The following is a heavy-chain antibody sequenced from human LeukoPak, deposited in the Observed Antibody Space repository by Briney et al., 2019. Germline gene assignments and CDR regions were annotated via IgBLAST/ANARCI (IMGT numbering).Heavy chain of an antibody. V-gene: IGHV1-8*03. Sequence: ASVKVSCKASGGTFSSYAINWVRQATGQGLEWMGWMNPNSGNTGYAQKFQGRVTITRNTSISTAYMELSSLRSEDTAVYYCARGGVYYDFWSGYHDAFDIWGQGTMVTVSS. J-gene: IGHJ3*02. CDR2: MNPNSGNT. D-gene: IGHD3-3*01. CDR3: ARGGVYYDFWSGYHDAFDI. CDR1: GGTFSSYA.